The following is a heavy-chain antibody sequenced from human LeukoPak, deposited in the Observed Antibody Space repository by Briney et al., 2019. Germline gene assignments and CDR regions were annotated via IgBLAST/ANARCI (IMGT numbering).Heavy chain of an antibody. Sequence: SETLSLTCTVSGGSISSSSYYWSWIRQPPGKGLEWIGSIYYSGSTYYNPSLKSRVTLSVDTSKNQFSLKLNSVTAADTAVYYCARGPPPDFDYWGRGTLVTVSS. CDR1: GGSISSSSYY. CDR3: ARGPPPDFDY. CDR2: IYYSGST. V-gene: IGHV4-39*07. J-gene: IGHJ4*02.